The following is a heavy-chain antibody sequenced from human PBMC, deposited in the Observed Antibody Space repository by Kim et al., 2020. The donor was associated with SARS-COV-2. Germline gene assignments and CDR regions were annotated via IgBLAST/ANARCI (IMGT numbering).Heavy chain of an antibody. Sequence: GGSLRLSCAASGFTFSSYGMHWVRQAPGKGLEWVAVISYDGSNKYYADSVKGRFTISRDNSKNTLYLQMNSLRAEDTAVYYCAKAATVTPYAYYGMDFWGQGTTVTVSS. CDR3: AKAATVTPYAYYGMDF. CDR1: GFTFSSYG. J-gene: IGHJ6*02. CDR2: ISYDGSNK. D-gene: IGHD4-17*01. V-gene: IGHV3-30*18.